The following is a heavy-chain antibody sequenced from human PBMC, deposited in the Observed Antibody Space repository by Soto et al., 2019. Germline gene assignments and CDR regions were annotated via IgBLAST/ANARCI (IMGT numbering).Heavy chain of an antibody. J-gene: IGHJ4*02. CDR1: GFAFSNYA. D-gene: IGHD6-6*01. CDR2: ISTSIDAT. Sequence: SGGSLRLSCAASGFAFSNYAMHWVRQAPGKGLEWVSSISTSIDATYYADSVKGRFTISRDDSKNTLYLQMNSLRAEDSAVYYCAKDRTVAARNFDYWAQGTQFTVPS. V-gene: IGHV3-23*01. CDR3: AKDRTVAARNFDY.